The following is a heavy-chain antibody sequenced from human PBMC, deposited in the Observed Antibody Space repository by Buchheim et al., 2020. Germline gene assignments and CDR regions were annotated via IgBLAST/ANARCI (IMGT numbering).Heavy chain of an antibody. J-gene: IGHJ5*02. CDR2: INSNSGGT. D-gene: IGHD1-26*01. CDR1: GYTFSGYY. Sequence: QVQLVQSGAEMKKPGASVKVSCKASGYTFSGYYIHWVRQAPGQGLEWMGWINSNSGGTVYEQKFQGRVTMTRDTSISTAFMDLSRLTSDDTAVYYCARHVGATFWFDPWGQGTL. CDR3: ARHVGATFWFDP. V-gene: IGHV1-2*02.